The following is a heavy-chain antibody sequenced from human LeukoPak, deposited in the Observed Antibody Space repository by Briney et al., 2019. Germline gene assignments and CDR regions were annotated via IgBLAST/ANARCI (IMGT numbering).Heavy chain of an antibody. CDR3: ARGGSGSYYR. D-gene: IGHD3-10*01. CDR2: INHSGST. CDR1: HYSISSDC. Sequence: ASETLSLTCSVSHYSISSDCFWGWIRQPPGKGLERIGEINHSGSTNYNPSLKSRVTISVDTSKNQFSLKLSSVTAADTAVYYCARGGSGSYYRWGQGTLVTVSS. J-gene: IGHJ4*02. V-gene: IGHV4-34*01.